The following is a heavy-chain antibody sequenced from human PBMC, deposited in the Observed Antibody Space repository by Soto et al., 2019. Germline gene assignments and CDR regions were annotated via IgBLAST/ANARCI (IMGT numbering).Heavy chain of an antibody. CDR1: GYIFSNYG. CDR2: TSYDGSKK. V-gene: IGHV3-30*18. Sequence: QVQLVESGGGVVQPGRSLRLSCAASGYIFSNYGMHWVRQAPGKGLEGVAGTSYDGSKKYYADSVKGRFTISKDNSKNTVYLQMNSLRIGDTAVYYCAKWGLSGGGMDVWGQGTTVTVSS. J-gene: IGHJ6*02. D-gene: IGHD7-27*01. CDR3: AKWGLSGGGMDV.